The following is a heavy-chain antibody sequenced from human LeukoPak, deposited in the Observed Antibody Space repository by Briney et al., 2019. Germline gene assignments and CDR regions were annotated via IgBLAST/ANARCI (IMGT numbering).Heavy chain of an antibody. CDR3: ARGGYCSSTSCYYYMDV. CDR1: GYTFTGYY. D-gene: IGHD2-2*01. J-gene: IGHJ6*03. Sequence: ASVKVSCKASGYTFTGYYMHWVRQAPGQGLEWMGRINPNSGGTNYAQKFQGRVTMTRDTSISTAYMELSRLRSDDTAVYYCARGGYCSSTSCYYYMDVWGKGTRVTVSS. V-gene: IGHV1-2*06. CDR2: INPNSGGT.